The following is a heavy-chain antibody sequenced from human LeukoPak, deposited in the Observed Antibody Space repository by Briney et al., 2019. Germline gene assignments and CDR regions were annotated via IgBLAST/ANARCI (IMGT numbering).Heavy chain of an antibody. V-gene: IGHV3-74*01. J-gene: IGHJ3*02. CDR3: ARDRIYGGNSYAFDI. CDR2: INSDGSST. D-gene: IGHD4-23*01. CDR1: GFTFSSYW. Sequence: GGSLRLSCAASGFTFSSYWMHWVRQAPGKGLVWVSRINSDGSSTSYADSVKGRFTISRDNAKNTLYLQMNSLRAEDTAVYYCARDRIYGGNSYAFDIWGQGTMVTVSS.